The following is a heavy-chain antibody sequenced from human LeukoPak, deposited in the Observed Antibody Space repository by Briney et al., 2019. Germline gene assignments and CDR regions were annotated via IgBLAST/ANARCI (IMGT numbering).Heavy chain of an antibody. Sequence: GRSLRLSCAASGFTFSDYAMHWVRQAPGKGLQWVGVVSYDGTDNYYADSVKGRFTISRDNSKNTLYLQMNSLRAEDTAVYYCAKSGYGDYGDFDYWGQGTLVTVSS. J-gene: IGHJ4*02. CDR2: VSYDGTDN. V-gene: IGHV3-30*04. D-gene: IGHD4-17*01. CDR1: GFTFSDYA. CDR3: AKSGYGDYGDFDY.